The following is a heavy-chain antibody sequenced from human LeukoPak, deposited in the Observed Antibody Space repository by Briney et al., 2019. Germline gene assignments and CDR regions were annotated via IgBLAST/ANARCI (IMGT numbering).Heavy chain of an antibody. J-gene: IGHJ3*02. V-gene: IGHV4-4*02. CDR2: IYHSGST. D-gene: IGHD2-15*01. Sequence: SETLSLTCAVSGGSISSSNWWSWVRQPPGKGLEWIGEIYHSGSTNYNPSLKSRVTISVDKSKNQFSLKLSSVTAADTAVYYCARDPMYGSSTPFDIWGQGTMVTVSS. CDR3: ARDPMYGSSTPFDI. CDR1: GGSISSSNW.